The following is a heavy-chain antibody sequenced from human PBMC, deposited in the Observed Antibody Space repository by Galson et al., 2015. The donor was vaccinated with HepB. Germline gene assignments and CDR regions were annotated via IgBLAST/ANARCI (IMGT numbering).Heavy chain of an antibody. CDR1: GFTFSSYG. Sequence: SLRLSCAASGFTFSSYGMHWVRQAPGKGLEWVSVISYDGSNKYYADSVKGRFTISRDNSKNTLYLQMNSLRAEDTAFYYCAREGYCSGGSCQPYGMDVCVQGTTVTASS. D-gene: IGHD2-15*01. V-gene: IGHV3-30*03. CDR2: ISYDGSNK. J-gene: IGHJ6*02. CDR3: AREGYCSGGSCQPYGMDV.